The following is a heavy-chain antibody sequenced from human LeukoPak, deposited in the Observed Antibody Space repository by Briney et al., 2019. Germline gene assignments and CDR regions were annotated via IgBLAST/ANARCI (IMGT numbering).Heavy chain of an antibody. D-gene: IGHD1-26*01. J-gene: IGHJ4*02. CDR2: INHSGST. CDR1: GGSFSGYY. Sequence: PSETLSLTCAVYGGSFSGYYWSWIRQPPGKGLEWIGEINHSGSTNYNPSLKSRVTISVDTSKNQFSLKLSSVTAADTAVYYCASMSGSNDYWGQGTLATVSS. CDR3: ASMSGSNDY. V-gene: IGHV4-34*01.